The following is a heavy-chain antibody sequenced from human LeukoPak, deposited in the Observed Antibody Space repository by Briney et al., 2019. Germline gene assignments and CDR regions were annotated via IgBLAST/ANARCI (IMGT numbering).Heavy chain of an antibody. CDR1: GGTFSGYY. J-gene: IGHJ4*02. D-gene: IGHD6-13*01. Sequence: SETLSLTCAVYGGTFSGYYWSWIRQPPGKGLEWIGEINHSGSTNYNPSLESRVTISVDTSKNQFSLKLSSVTAADTAVYYCARAVGSSWGQGTLVTVSS. CDR3: ARAVGSS. CDR2: INHSGST. V-gene: IGHV4-34*01.